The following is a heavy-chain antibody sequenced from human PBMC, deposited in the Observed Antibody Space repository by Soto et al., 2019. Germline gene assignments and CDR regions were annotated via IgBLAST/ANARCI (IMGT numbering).Heavy chain of an antibody. CDR3: AKVGLYSSGWYGVYWFDF. D-gene: IGHD6-19*01. CDR1: GFTFNNYA. CDR2: ISGSGDST. J-gene: IGHJ4*02. Sequence: PGGSLRLSCAASGFTFNNYAMSWVRQAPGKGLEWVSAISGSGDSTYYADSVKGRFTISRDNSKNTLYLQMNSLRAEDTAVHYYAKVGLYSSGWYGVYWFDFWGQGTQVTVSS. V-gene: IGHV3-23*01.